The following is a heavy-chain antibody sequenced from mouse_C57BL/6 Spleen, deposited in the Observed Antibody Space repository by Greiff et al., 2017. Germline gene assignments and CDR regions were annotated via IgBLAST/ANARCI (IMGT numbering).Heavy chain of an antibody. CDR2: ISYDGSN. V-gene: IGHV3-6*01. J-gene: IGHJ1*03. Sequence: VQLQQSGPGLVKPSQSLSLTCSVTGYSITSGYYWNWIRQFPGNKLEWMGYISYDGSNNYNPSLKNRISITRDTSKNQFFLKLNSVTTEDTATYYCARDYYDYDRYFDVWGTGTTVTVSS. CDR3: ARDYYDYDRYFDV. D-gene: IGHD2-4*01. CDR1: GYSITSGYY.